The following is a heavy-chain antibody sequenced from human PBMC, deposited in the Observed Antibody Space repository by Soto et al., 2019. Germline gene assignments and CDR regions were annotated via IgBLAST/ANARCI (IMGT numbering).Heavy chain of an antibody. J-gene: IGHJ6*02. CDR3: ATARGESGSYQAYYYYGMDV. Sequence: GGSLRLSCAASGFTFSSYAMSWVRQAPGKGLEWVSAISGSGGSTYYADSVKGRFTISRDNSKNTLYLQMNSLRAEDTAVYYCATARGESGSYQAYYYYGMDVWGQGTTVTV. V-gene: IGHV3-23*01. D-gene: IGHD1-26*01. CDR2: ISGSGGST. CDR1: GFTFSSYA.